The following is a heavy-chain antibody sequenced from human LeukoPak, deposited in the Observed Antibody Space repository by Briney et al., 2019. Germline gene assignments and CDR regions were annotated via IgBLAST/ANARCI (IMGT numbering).Heavy chain of an antibody. J-gene: IGHJ3*02. Sequence: GASVKVSCKASGGTFSSYAISWVRQAPGQGLGWMGGIIPIFGTANYAQKFQGRVTITADKSTSTAYMELSSLRSEDTAVYYCARDGYNYDAFDIWGQGTMVTVSS. V-gene: IGHV1-69*06. CDR2: IIPIFGTA. CDR3: ARDGYNYDAFDI. CDR1: GGTFSSYA. D-gene: IGHD5-24*01.